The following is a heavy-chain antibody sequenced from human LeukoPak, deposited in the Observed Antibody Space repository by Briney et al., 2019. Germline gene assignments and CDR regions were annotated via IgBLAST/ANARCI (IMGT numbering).Heavy chain of an antibody. D-gene: IGHD3-9*01. CDR2: IYYSGSA. V-gene: IGHV4-30-4*01. CDR3: AIWVDILTGYYKSFDY. J-gene: IGHJ4*02. CDR1: GGSINSGDYF. Sequence: SQTLSLTCTVSGGSINSGDYFWSWIRQPPGKGLEWIGYIYYSGSAYYSPSLKSRVTILVDTSKSQFSLKLSSVTAADTAVYYCAIWVDILTGYYKSFDYWGQGTLVTVSS.